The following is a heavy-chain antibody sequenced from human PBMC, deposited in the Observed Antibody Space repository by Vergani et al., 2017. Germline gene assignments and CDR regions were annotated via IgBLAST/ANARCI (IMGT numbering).Heavy chain of an antibody. Sequence: QVQLQESGPGLVKPSQTLSLTCTVSGASINNDFYYLHWIRQPAGKGLEWIGRIYVSGITDYNSSLQSRVSMSVDTSKNQFSLTLTSVTAAATAVYYCARDNKQLRPRACDLWGQGTMVTVSS. J-gene: IGHJ3*01. D-gene: IGHD4-23*01. CDR2: IYVSGIT. V-gene: IGHV4-61*02. CDR3: ARDNKQLRPRACDL. CDR1: GASINNDFYY.